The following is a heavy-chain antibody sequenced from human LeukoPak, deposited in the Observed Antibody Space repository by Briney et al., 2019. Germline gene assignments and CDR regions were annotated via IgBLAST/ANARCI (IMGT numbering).Heavy chain of an antibody. D-gene: IGHD1-7*01. V-gene: IGHV3-21*01. CDR3: ARVANWNYGYYDYYMDV. J-gene: IGHJ6*03. Sequence: PGGSLRLSCAVSGFTLSSYSMNWVRQAPGKGLEWVSSISSSSSYNYYAYSMNGRITISRDNAKNSLYLQMSSLRAEDTAVYYCARVANWNYGYYDYYMDVWGKGTTVTVSS. CDR1: GFTLSSYS. CDR2: ISSSSSYN.